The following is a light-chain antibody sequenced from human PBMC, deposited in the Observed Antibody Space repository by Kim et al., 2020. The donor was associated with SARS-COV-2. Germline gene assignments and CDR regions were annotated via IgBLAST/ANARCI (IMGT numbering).Light chain of an antibody. CDR3: QQYGIAPPYT. V-gene: IGKV3-20*01. CDR2: SVS. Sequence: PGERATLSCRTSQWVCSHCLAWYQQKPGQAPRLLIYSVSNRATGIPDRFSGSGSGTDFTLTISRLEPEDFAVYYCQQYGIAPPYTFGQGTKLEI. CDR1: QWVCSHC. J-gene: IGKJ2*01.